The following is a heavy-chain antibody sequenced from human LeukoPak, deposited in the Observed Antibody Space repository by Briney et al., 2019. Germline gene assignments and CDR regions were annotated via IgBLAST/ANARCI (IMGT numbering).Heavy chain of an antibody. CDR1: SGSITNYY. J-gene: IGHJ4*02. D-gene: IGHD3-10*01. V-gene: IGHV4-59*01. CDR2: IYYSGNT. CDR3: ARGALLWFGDRMEYYFDY. Sequence: SETLSLTCTVSSGSITNYYWSWVRQPPGKGLEWIGFIYYSGNTNYNPSLKSPVTISADTSKNQFSLKLSSMTAADTAVYYCARGALLWFGDRMEYYFDYWGQGTLLTVSS.